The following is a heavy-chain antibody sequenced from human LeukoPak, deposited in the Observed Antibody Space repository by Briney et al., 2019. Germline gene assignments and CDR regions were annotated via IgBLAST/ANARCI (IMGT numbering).Heavy chain of an antibody. CDR2: LYSGGST. CDR3: ARGADQEFDF. J-gene: IGHJ4*02. V-gene: IGHV3-53*01. CDR1: GFTVSSNY. Sequence: GGSLRLSCAASGFTVSSNYMTWVRQAPGKGLEWVSVLYSGGSTYYADSVKGRFTISRDNSKNTLYLQMNSLRAEDTATYFCARGADQEFDFWGQGTLVTVSS.